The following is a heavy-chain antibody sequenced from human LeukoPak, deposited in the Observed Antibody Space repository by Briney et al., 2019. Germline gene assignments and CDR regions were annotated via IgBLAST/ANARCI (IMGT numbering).Heavy chain of an antibody. CDR3: ARAPFPDSSGYYFRFDY. D-gene: IGHD3-22*01. Sequence: SVKLSCKASGGTFSSYAISWVRQAPGQGLEWMGGIIPIFGTANYAQKFQGRVTITTDESTSTAYVELSSLRSEDTAVYYCARAPFPDSSGYYFRFDYWGQGTLVTVSS. V-gene: IGHV1-69*05. J-gene: IGHJ4*02. CDR2: IIPIFGTA. CDR1: GGTFSSYA.